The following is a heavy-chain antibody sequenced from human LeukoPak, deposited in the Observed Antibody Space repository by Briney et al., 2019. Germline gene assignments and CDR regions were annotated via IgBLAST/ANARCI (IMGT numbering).Heavy chain of an antibody. V-gene: IGHV3-9*03. CDR1: GFIFDDYA. CDR2: ISWNGDSI. D-gene: IGHD3-22*01. CDR3: ANGIGPYYYDSSGYYLGDAFHL. J-gene: IGHJ3*01. Sequence: SLRLSCAASGFIFDDYAMHWVRQAPRKGLEWVSGISWNGDSIGYADSVKGRFTISRDNAKNSLYLQMNSLRAEDMAFYHCANGIGPYYYDSSGYYLGDAFHLWGQGTMVTVSS.